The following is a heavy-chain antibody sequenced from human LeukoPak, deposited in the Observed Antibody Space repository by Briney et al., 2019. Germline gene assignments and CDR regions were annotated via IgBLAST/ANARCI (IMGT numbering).Heavy chain of an antibody. CDR3: ARDGITMVRGVSFDY. CDR2: IYTSGST. D-gene: IGHD3-10*01. CDR1: GGSISSGSYD. V-gene: IGHV4-61*02. J-gene: IGHJ4*02. Sequence: SETLSLTCTVSGGSISSGSYDWGWIRQPAGKGLEWIGRIYTSGSTNYNPSLKSRVTISVDTSKNQFSLKLSSVTAADTAVYYCARDGITMVRGVSFDYWGQGTLVTVSS.